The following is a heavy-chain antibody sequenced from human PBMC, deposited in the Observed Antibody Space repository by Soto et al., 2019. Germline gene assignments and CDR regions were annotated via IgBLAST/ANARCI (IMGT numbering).Heavy chain of an antibody. Sequence: SETLSLTCTVSGGSISSYYWSWIRQPPGKGLEWIGYIHYSGSTKYNPSLKSRVTISADTSKNQFSLKLSSVTAADTAVYYCARGHYDYGYYFDYWGQGTLVTSPQ. V-gene: IGHV4-59*08. CDR1: GGSISSYY. J-gene: IGHJ4*02. CDR2: IHYSGST. D-gene: IGHD3-16*01. CDR3: ARGHYDYGYYFDY.